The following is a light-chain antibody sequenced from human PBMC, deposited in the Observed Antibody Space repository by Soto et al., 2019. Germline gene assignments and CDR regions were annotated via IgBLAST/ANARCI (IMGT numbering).Light chain of an antibody. CDR2: DAS. Sequence: EIVLTQSPATLSLSPGERATLSCRASQSVSSYLAWYQQKPGQAPRLLIYDASNRATGIPARFGGSGSGTDFTLTISSLVPEDSAVYYCQQRSNWPLTFGGGTTVEIK. CDR3: QQRSNWPLT. V-gene: IGKV3-11*01. J-gene: IGKJ4*01. CDR1: QSVSSY.